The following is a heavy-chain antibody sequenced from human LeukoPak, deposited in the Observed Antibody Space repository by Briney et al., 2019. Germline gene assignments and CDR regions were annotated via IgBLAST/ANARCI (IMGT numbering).Heavy chain of an antibody. CDR2: ISAYNGNT. CDR3: ARLLGDYYGSGSSPILRYGMDV. CDR1: GYTFTSYG. Sequence: ASVKVSCKASGYTFTSYGISWVRQAPGQGLEWMGWISAYNGNTNYAQKLQGRVTMTTDTSTSTAYMELRSLRSDDTAVYYCARLLGDYYGSGSSPILRYGMDVWGQGTTVTVSS. D-gene: IGHD3-10*01. V-gene: IGHV1-18*01. J-gene: IGHJ6*02.